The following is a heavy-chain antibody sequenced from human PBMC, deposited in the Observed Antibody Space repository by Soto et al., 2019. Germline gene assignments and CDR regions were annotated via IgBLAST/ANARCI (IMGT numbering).Heavy chain of an antibody. CDR2: IYYSGST. J-gene: IGHJ6*02. CDR3: ARGGHCSGGSCYSNYYYYGMDV. Sequence: SETLSLTCTVSGGSVSSGSYYWSWIRQPPGKGLEWIGYIYYSGSTNYNPSLKSRVTISVDTSKNQFSLKLSSVTAADTAVYYCARGGHCSGGSCYSNYYYYGMDVWGQGTTVTV. CDR1: GGSVSSGSYY. V-gene: IGHV4-61*01. D-gene: IGHD2-15*01.